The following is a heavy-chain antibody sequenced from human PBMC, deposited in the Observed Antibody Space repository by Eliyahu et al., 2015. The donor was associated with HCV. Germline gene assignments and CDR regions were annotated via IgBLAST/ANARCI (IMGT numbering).Heavy chain of an antibody. CDR2: INPSGGST. Sequence: QVQLEQSGAEVKKPGASVKVSCKTSGYTFTSNYIHWVRQAPGQGLEWMGIINPSGGSTSYAQKFQGRVTMTRDTSTSTVYMELSSLRSEDTAVYYCARVTYGDYRSFDPWGQGTLVTVSS. V-gene: IGHV1-46*01. J-gene: IGHJ5*02. CDR1: GYTFTSNY. D-gene: IGHD4-17*01. CDR3: ARVTYGDYRSFDP.